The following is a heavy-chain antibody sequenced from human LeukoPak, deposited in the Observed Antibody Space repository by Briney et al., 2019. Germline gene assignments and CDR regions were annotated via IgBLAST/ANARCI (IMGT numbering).Heavy chain of an antibody. CDR3: ARAYYDSSGYYYEIVDY. CDR2: IYPGDSDT. CDR1: GYSFTSYW. Sequence: GESLKISCKGSGYSFTSYWIGWVRQMPGKGLEWMEIIYPGDSDTRYSPSFQGQVTISADKSISTAYLQWSSLKASDTAMYYCARAYYDSSGYYYEIVDYWGQGTLVTVSS. J-gene: IGHJ4*02. D-gene: IGHD3-22*01. V-gene: IGHV5-51*01.